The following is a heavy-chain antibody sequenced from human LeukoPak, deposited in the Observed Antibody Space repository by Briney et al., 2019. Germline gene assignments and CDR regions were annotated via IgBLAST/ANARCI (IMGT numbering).Heavy chain of an antibody. D-gene: IGHD2-15*01. V-gene: IGHV4-30-2*01. J-gene: IGHJ5*02. CDR1: GDSISSGGYS. CDR2: IYHSGST. Sequence: SQTLSLTCAVSGDSISSGGYSWSWIRQPPGKGLEWIGYIYHSGSTYCNPSPKSRVTISVDRSKNQFSLKLSSVTAADTAVYYCARVINCNGGSCYGWFDPWGQGTPVTVSS. CDR3: ARVINCNGGSCYGWFDP.